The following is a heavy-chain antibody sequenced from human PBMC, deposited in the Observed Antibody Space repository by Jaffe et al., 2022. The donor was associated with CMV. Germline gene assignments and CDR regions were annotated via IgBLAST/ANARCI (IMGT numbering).Heavy chain of an antibody. Sequence: QLQLQESGPGLVKPSETLSLTCTVSGGSISSSSHYWGWIRQPPGKGLEWIGSIYYSGSTYYNPSLKSRVTISVDTSKNQFSLKLSSVTAADTAVYYCARQYSSGYYYVADAFDIWGQGTMVTVSS. CDR1: GGSISSSSHY. D-gene: IGHD3-22*01. J-gene: IGHJ3*02. CDR3: ARQYSSGYYYVADAFDI. V-gene: IGHV4-39*01. CDR2: IYYSGST.